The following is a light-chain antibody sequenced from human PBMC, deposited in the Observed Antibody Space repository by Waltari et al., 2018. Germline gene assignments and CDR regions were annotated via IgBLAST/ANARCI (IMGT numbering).Light chain of an antibody. Sequence: QSALTQPPPASGSPGQSVTISCTGTSSDVDRYNYVSWYQQHPGKAPKLMIYEVSKRPSGVPARLSGSKSGNTASLTVSGLQAEDEADYYCSSYAGSNNVVFGGGTKLTVL. CDR3: SSYAGSNNVV. CDR1: SSDVDRYNY. CDR2: EVS. V-gene: IGLV2-8*01. J-gene: IGLJ2*01.